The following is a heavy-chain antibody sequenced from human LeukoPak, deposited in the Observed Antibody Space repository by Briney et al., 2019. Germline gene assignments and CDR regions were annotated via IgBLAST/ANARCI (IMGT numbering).Heavy chain of an antibody. V-gene: IGHV3-33*01. CDR1: GFTFSSYG. CDR2: IWYDGSNK. J-gene: IGHJ6*02. CDR3: ARDRGYGSGSYIYYYYYGMDV. Sequence: PGRSLRLSCAASGFTFSSYGMHWVRQAPGKGLEWVAVIWYDGSNKYYADSVKGRFTISRDNSKNTLYLQMNSLRAEDTAVYYCARDRGYGSGSYIYYYYYGMDVWGQGTLVTVSS. D-gene: IGHD3-10*01.